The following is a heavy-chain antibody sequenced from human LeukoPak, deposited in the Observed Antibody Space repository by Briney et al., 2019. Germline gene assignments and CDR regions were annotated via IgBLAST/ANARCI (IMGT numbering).Heavy chain of an antibody. CDR3: ARVGLGYCRSNSCYEFDY. D-gene: IGHD2-2*01. CDR2: SIAYNGNT. J-gene: IGHJ4*02. V-gene: IGHV1-18*04. Sequence: GASVKVSCKASGYTGTSYGISWLRQAPGQGLEWRVWSIAYNGNTNYAQKLQGRVTMTTDTSTSTDYMELRSLRSDDTAVYYCARVGLGYCRSNSCYEFDYWGQGPLVTVSS. CDR1: GYTGTSYG.